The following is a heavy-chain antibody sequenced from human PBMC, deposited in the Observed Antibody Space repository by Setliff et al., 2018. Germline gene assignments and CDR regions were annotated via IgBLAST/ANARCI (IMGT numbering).Heavy chain of an antibody. J-gene: IGHJ4*02. CDR3: ARSFSRSGKFLLDY. D-gene: IGHD1-26*01. CDR2: IIHSGST. Sequence: SETLSLTCAVYGGSFSGYYWSWIRQPPGKRLEWIGEIIHSGSTDYNPSLKSRVTIAMDTSKNQFSLKVPSVTAADTAVYYCARSFSRSGKFLLDYWGQGALVTVSS. V-gene: IGHV4-34*12. CDR1: GGSFSGYY.